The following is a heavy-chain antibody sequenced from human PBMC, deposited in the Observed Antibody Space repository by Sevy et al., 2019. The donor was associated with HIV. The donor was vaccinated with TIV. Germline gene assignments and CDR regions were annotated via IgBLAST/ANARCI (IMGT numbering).Heavy chain of an antibody. CDR2: IYYSGST. CDR1: GGSISSYY. J-gene: IGHJ6*02. D-gene: IGHD2-15*01. Sequence: SETLSLTCTVSGGSISSYYWSWIRQPPGKGLEWIGYIYYSGSTNYNLSLKSRVTISVDTSKNQFSLKLSSVTAADTAVYYCARELRGYCSGGSCYQIYYYGMDVWGQGTTVTVSS. V-gene: IGHV4-59*01. CDR3: ARELRGYCSGGSCYQIYYYGMDV.